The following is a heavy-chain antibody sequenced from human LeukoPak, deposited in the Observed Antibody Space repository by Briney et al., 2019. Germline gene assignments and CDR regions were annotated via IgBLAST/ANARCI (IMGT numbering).Heavy chain of an antibody. J-gene: IGHJ4*02. Sequence: GASVKVSCKASGYTFTSYGISWVRQAPGQGLEWMGWISTYNGHTNYARKVQGRVTMTTDTSTSTAYMELRSLRSDDTAVYYCAREGGRYCSGGSCYSSSGWYGGLNYWGQGTLVTVSS. CDR3: AREGGRYCSGGSCYSSSGWYGGLNY. CDR2: ISTYNGHT. CDR1: GYTFTSYG. D-gene: IGHD2-15*01. V-gene: IGHV1-18*01.